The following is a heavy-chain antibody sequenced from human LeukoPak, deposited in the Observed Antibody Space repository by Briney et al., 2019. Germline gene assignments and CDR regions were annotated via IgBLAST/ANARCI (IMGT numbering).Heavy chain of an antibody. CDR2: ISAYNGNT. D-gene: IGHD5-24*01. V-gene: IGHV1-18*01. Sequence: ASVKVSCKASGYTFTNYGISWVRQAPGQGLEWMGWISAYNGNTNYAQKFQGRVTMTTDTSTSTAYMELRSLRSDDTAVYYCARDNSVRDEAWWFNPWGQGTLVTVSS. CDR3: ARDNSVRDEAWWFNP. CDR1: GYTFTNYG. J-gene: IGHJ5*02.